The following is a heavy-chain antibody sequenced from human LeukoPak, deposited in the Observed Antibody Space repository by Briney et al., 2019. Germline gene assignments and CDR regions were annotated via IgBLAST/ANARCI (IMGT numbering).Heavy chain of an antibody. CDR1: GFTFSSYA. CDR3: ARDGSSIVLGN. V-gene: IGHV3-30-3*01. D-gene: IGHD3-10*01. J-gene: IGHJ4*02. CDR2: ISYDGSNK. Sequence: GGSLRLSCAASGFTFSSYAMHWVRQAPGKGLEWVAVISYDGSNKYYADSVKGRFTISRDNSKNTLYLQMNSLRAEDTAVYYCARDGSSIVLGNWGQGALVTVSS.